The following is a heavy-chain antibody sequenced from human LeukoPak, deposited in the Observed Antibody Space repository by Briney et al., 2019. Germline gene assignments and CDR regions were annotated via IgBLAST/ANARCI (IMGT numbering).Heavy chain of an antibody. D-gene: IGHD1-1*01. J-gene: IGHJ1*01. V-gene: IGHV3-30*03. CDR1: GFTFSAFR. Sequence: PGGSLRLSCAASGFTFSAFRMYWVRQAPGKGLEWVALISEDGATEYYADSVKGRFTISRDNSKNTVFLQMNSLRPEDTAVYFCARSPTYQLLESSMEAENLQPWGQGTLVTVSS. CDR3: ARSPTYQLLESSMEAENLQP. CDR2: ISEDGATE.